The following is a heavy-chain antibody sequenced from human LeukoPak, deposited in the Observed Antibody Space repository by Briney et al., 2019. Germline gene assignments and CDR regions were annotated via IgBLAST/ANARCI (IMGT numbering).Heavy chain of an antibody. CDR1: GLTFSSYW. J-gene: IGHJ6*02. D-gene: IGHD3-22*01. Sequence: GGSLRLSCAASGLTFSSYWMSWVRQAPGKGLEWVANIKQDGSEKYYVDSVKGRFTISRDNAKNSLYLQMNSLRAEDTAVYYCARDRYYDLYYYGMDVWGQGTTVTVSS. CDR3: ARDRYYDLYYYGMDV. CDR2: IKQDGSEK. V-gene: IGHV3-7*01.